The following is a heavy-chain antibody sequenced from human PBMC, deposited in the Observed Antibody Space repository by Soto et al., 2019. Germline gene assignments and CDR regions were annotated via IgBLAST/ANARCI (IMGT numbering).Heavy chain of an antibody. V-gene: IGHV3-21*01. CDR1: GFTFRSFT. CDR2: ISSNSAYI. D-gene: IGHD6-13*01. J-gene: IGHJ5*02. CDR3: TRDASRDSSARGWFDP. Sequence: GGSLRLSCAASGFTFRSFTMNWVRQAPGKGLEWVSTISSNSAYIYYTDALRGRFTISRDNAKNSLHLQMNSLRAEDTAVYYCTRDASRDSSARGWFDPWGPRTLVTVSS.